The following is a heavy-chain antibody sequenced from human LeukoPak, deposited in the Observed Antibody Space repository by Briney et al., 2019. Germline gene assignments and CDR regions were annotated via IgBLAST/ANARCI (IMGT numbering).Heavy chain of an antibody. CDR1: GYTFTGYY. Sequence: ASVKVSCEASGYTFTGYYMHWVRQAPGQGLGWMGWINPNSGGTNYAQKFQGRVTMTRDTSISTAYMELSRLRSDDTAVYYCARVRGFGESYYYYMDVWGKGTTVTVSS. CDR3: ARVRGFGESYYYYMDV. D-gene: IGHD3-10*01. CDR2: INPNSGGT. V-gene: IGHV1-2*02. J-gene: IGHJ6*03.